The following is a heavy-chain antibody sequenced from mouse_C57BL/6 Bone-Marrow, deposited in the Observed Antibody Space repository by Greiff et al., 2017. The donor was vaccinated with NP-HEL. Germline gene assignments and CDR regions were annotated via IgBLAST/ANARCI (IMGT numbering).Heavy chain of an antibody. J-gene: IGHJ4*01. CDR2: IYPRSGNT. Sequence: VQLQQSGAELARPGASVKLSCKASGYTFTSYGISWVKQRTGQGLEWIGEIYPRSGNTYYNEKFKGKATLTADKSSSTAYMELRSLTSEDSAVYFCARSYGGAMDYWGQGTSVTVSS. CDR3: ARSYGGAMDY. D-gene: IGHD1-1*02. CDR1: GYTFTSYG. V-gene: IGHV1-81*01.